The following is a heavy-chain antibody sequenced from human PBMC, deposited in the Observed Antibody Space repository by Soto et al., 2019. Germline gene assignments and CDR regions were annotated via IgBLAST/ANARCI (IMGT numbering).Heavy chain of an antibody. CDR2: IYYSGST. D-gene: IGHD2-21*02. Sequence: PSETLSLTCTVSGGSISSSSYYWGWIRQPPGKGLEWIGSIYYSGSTYYNPSLKSRVTISVDTSKNQFSLKLSSVTAADTAVYYCARALYCGGDCYNSGDFDYWGQGTLVTVSS. J-gene: IGHJ4*02. CDR1: GGSISSSSYY. CDR3: ARALYCGGDCYNSGDFDY. V-gene: IGHV4-39*01.